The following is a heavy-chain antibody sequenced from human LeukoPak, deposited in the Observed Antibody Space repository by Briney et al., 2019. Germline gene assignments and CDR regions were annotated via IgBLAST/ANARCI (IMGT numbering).Heavy chain of an antibody. Sequence: SETLSFTCTVSGGSISSHYWSWIRQPPGKGLEWIGYIYYSGSTNYNPSLKSRVTISVDTSKNQFSLKLSSVTAADTAVYYCARDRIFDYWGQGTLVTVSS. CDR1: GGSISSHY. D-gene: IGHD1-14*01. V-gene: IGHV4-59*11. CDR2: IYYSGST. CDR3: ARDRIFDY. J-gene: IGHJ4*02.